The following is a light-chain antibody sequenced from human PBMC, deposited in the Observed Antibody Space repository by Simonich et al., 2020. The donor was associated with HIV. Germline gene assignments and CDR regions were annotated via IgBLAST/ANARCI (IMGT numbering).Light chain of an antibody. V-gene: IGLV4-69*01. J-gene: IGLJ3*02. Sequence: QLVLTQSPSASASLGASVKLTCTLSSGHSSYAIAWHQQQPEKGHRYLMKLNSYGSHSKGDGIPARFSGSSSGAARYLTISSLQSEDEADYYCQTWGTGIHVFGGGTKLTVL. CDR2: LNSYGSH. CDR1: SGHSSYA. CDR3: QTWGTGIHV.